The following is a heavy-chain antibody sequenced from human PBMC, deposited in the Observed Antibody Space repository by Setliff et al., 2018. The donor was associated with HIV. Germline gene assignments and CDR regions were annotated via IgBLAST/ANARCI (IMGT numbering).Heavy chain of an antibody. CDR1: GGSINTGGYY. D-gene: IGHD6-19*01. CDR3: ASGREAVAGALHFDY. V-gene: IGHV4-31*11. J-gene: IGHJ4*02. CDR2: IYYSGST. Sequence: PSETLSLTCVVSGGSINTGGYYWSWIRQHPGKGLEWIGYIYYSGSTYYNPSLKSRVTISVDTSKNQFSLKLNSVTAADTAVYYCASGREAVAGALHFDYWGQGPLVTVSS.